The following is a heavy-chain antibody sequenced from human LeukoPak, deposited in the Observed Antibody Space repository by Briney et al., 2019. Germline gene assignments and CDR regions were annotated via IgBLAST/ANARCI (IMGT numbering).Heavy chain of an antibody. Sequence: PSETLSLTCTVSGGSISSHYWSWIRQPPGKGLEWIGYIYYSGSTNYNPSLKSRVTISVDTSKNQFSLKLSSVTAADTAVYYCAREHSNYVGNYYCYYMDVWGKGTTVTVSS. CDR2: IYYSGST. V-gene: IGHV4-59*11. CDR3: AREHSNYVGNYYCYYMDV. D-gene: IGHD4-11*01. CDR1: GGSISSHY. J-gene: IGHJ6*03.